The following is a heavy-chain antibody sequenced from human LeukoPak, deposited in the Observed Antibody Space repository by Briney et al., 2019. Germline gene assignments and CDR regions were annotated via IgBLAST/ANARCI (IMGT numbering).Heavy chain of an antibody. D-gene: IGHD2/OR15-2a*01. CDR2: ISSSGSTI. CDR1: VFTFSDYY. CDR3: ARAGDPGAPLWGKWHWFDP. J-gene: IGHJ5*02. V-gene: IGHV3-11*01. Sequence: PGGSLRLSRASSVFTFSDYYMSWLRQAPGKGLEWVSYISSSGSTIYYADSVKGRFARSRDNANNSLYLQMNSLRAEDTAVYYCARAGDPGAPLWGKWHWFDPWGQGTLVTVSS.